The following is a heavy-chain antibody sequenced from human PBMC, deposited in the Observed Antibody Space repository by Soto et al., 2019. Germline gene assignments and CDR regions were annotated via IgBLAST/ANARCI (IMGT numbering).Heavy chain of an antibody. CDR1: GYTFTSYG. D-gene: IGHD2-2*01. J-gene: IGHJ4*02. Sequence: QVQLVQSGAEVKKPGASVKVSCKASGYTFTSYGISWVRQAPGQGLEWMGWISGYNGNTHDAQKLPGRVTMTTDSSTSTAYMELRSLRSDDTAVYYCARDLVVSGPFDYWGQGTLVTVSS. CDR2: ISGYNGNT. CDR3: ARDLVVSGPFDY. V-gene: IGHV1-18*01.